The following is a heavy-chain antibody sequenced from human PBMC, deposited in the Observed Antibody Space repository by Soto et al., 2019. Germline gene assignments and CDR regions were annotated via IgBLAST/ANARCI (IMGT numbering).Heavy chain of an antibody. V-gene: IGHV5-10-1*01. CDR1: GYSFTSYW. D-gene: IGHD1-26*01. J-gene: IGHJ6*02. Sequence: GESLKISCKGSGYSFTSYWISWVRQMPGKGLEWMGRIDPSDSYTNYSPSFQGHVTISADKFISTAYLQWSSLKASDTAMYYCARQVGWELLYYYYGMDVWGQGTTVTVSS. CDR2: IDPSDSYT. CDR3: ARQVGWELLYYYYGMDV.